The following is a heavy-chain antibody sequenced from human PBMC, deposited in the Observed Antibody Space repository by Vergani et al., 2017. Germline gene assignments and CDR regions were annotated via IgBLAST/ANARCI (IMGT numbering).Heavy chain of an antibody. CDR2: ISYDGTKK. J-gene: IGHJ1*01. CDR1: GFTFSYYG. V-gene: IGHV3-30*03. CDR3: ATKSCGTPGCQIGSFRE. D-gene: IGHD1-1*01. Sequence: QVHLVESGGGVVQPGRSLRLSCVVSGFTFSYYGMHWVRQAPGKGLEWVAVISYDGTKKYYADSVKGRFTISRDNSKSTLYLQMNSLRTEDTAVYYCATKSCGTPGCQIGSFREWGQGTLVTVSS.